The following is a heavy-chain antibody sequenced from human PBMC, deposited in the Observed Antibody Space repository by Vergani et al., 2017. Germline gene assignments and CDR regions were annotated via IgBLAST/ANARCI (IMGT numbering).Heavy chain of an antibody. V-gene: IGHV1-46*03. CDR1: GYTFRIYY. CDR3: CRDFGGDDCNVSDDSHYPVDL. D-gene: IGHD2-21*02. Sequence: QEQLVQSGAEVRKPGASVNLSCKASGYTFRIYYMHWVRQAPGQGLEWMGTINPSGDRTTYAQKFQGRVTMTRDTSTSTLHMQLSGLRSDDTAVYYCCRDFGGDDCNVSDDSHYPVDLWGKGTTVTVSS. J-gene: IGHJ6*04. CDR2: INPSGDRT.